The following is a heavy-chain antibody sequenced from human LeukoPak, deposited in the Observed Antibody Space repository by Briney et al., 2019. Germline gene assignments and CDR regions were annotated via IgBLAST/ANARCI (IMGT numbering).Heavy chain of an antibody. V-gene: IGHV1-2*02. CDR2: INSNSGGT. D-gene: IGHD3-10*01. Sequence: ASVKVSCKASGYTFTGYYMHWVRQAPGQGLEWMGWINSNSGGTNYAQKFQGRVTMTRDTSISTAYMELSRLRSDDTAVYYCARDGDTYYYGSGSYPPDYWGQGTLVTVS. CDR1: GYTFTGYY. CDR3: ARDGDTYYYGSGSYPPDY. J-gene: IGHJ4*02.